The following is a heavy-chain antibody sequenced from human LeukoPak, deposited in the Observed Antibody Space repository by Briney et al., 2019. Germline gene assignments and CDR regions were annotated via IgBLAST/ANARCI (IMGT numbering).Heavy chain of an antibody. J-gene: IGHJ4*02. V-gene: IGHV3-7*01. D-gene: IGHD2-2*01. CDR2: IKQDGSAK. CDR3: AKIYCTSTDCYYDY. Sequence: GGSLRLSCAASGFTFSSYWTSWVRQAPGKGLEWVANIKQDGSAKYYMDSVKGRFTISRDSAKNSLYLQMNSLRAEDTAVYYCAKIYCTSTDCYYDYWGQGTLVTVSS. CDR1: GFTFSSYW.